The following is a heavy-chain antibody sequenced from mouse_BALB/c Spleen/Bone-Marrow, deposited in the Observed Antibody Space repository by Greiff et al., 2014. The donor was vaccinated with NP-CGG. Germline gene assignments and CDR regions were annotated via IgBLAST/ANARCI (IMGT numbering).Heavy chain of an antibody. D-gene: IGHD2-4*01. CDR2: INPSSGYT. CDR1: GYTFTSYT. CDR3: ARFFYDYDGPWFAY. Sequence: QVHVKQSGAELARPGASVKMSCKASGYTFTSYTMHWVKRRPGQGLEWIGYINPSSGYTNYNQKFKDKATLTADKSSSTAYMQLSSLTSEDSAVYYCARFFYDYDGPWFAYWGQGTLVTVSA. V-gene: IGHV1-4*01. J-gene: IGHJ3*01.